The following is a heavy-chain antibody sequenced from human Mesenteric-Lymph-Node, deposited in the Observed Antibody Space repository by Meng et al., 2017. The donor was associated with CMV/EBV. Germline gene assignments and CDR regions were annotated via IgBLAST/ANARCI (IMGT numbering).Heavy chain of an antibody. CDR2: INQDGSGE. D-gene: IGHD2-2*01. CDR3: ARPPARRFDS. Sequence: GESLKISCAASGFTFSSYWMTWVRQAPGKGLEWVANINQDGSGEYYVDSVKGRFTVSRDNAKNSLYLEMNSLRAEDTAVYYCARPPARRFDSWGQGTLVTVSS. CDR1: GFTFSSYW. J-gene: IGHJ4*02. V-gene: IGHV3-7*01.